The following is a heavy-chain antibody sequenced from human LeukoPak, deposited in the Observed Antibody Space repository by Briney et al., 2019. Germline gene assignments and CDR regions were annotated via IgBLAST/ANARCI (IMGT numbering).Heavy chain of an antibody. CDR1: GYTFTSYY. CDR2: INPNSGGT. J-gene: IGHJ6*03. D-gene: IGHD4-17*01. V-gene: IGHV1-2*02. Sequence: EASVKVSCKASGYTFTSYYMHWVRQAPGQGLEWMGWINPNSGGTNYAQKFQGRVTMTRDTSISTAYMELSRLRSDDTAVYYCARIGGATVTTFRPYYYYMDVWGKGTTVTVSS. CDR3: ARIGGATVTTFRPYYYYMDV.